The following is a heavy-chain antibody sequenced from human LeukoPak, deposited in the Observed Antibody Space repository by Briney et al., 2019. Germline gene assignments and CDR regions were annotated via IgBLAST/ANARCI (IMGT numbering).Heavy chain of an antibody. CDR2: IYYSGSP. CDR1: GGSISSYY. J-gene: IGHJ4*02. V-gene: IGHV4-59*01. CDR3: ARVFGGYSGYDYYFDY. Sequence: SETLSLTCTVSGGSISSYYWSWIRQPPGKGLEWNRYIYYSGSPNYNPSLKSRVTISVDTSKNQFSLKLSSVTAADTAVYYCARVFGGYSGYDYYFDYWGQGTLVTVSS. D-gene: IGHD5-12*01.